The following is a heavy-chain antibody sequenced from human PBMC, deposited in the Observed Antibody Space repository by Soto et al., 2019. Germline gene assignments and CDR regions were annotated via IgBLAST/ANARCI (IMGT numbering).Heavy chain of an antibody. V-gene: IGHV4-34*01. CDR3: ARIRKVTMVRGVIRSYGMDV. CDR2: INHSGST. Sequence: SETLSLTCAVYGGSFSGYYWSWIRQPPGKGLEWIGEINHSGSTNYNPSLKSRVTISVDTSKNQFSLKLSSVTAADTAVYYCARIRKVTMVRGVIRSYGMDVWGQGTTVTVSS. J-gene: IGHJ6*02. CDR1: GGSFSGYY. D-gene: IGHD3-10*01.